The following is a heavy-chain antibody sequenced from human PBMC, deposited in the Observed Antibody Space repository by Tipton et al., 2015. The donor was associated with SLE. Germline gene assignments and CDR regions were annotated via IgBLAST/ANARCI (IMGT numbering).Heavy chain of an antibody. CDR2: IYYSGST. D-gene: IGHD3-3*01. V-gene: IGHV4-59*01. CDR3: ARDQRPLWRNYMDV. CDR1: GGSISSYY. J-gene: IGHJ6*03. Sequence: LRLSCTVSGGSISSYYWSWIRQPPGKGLEWIGYIYYSGSTNYNPSLKSRVTISVDTSKNQFSLKLSSVTAADTAVYYCARDQRPLWRNYMDVWGKGTTVTISS.